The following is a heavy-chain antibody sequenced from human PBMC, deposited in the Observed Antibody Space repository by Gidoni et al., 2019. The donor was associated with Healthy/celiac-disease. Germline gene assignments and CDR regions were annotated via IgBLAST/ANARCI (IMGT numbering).Heavy chain of an antibody. CDR3: ARAEGYCSSTSCYYNLRRYYYGMDV. J-gene: IGHJ6*02. Sequence: QVQLQESGPGLVKPSQTLSLTCTVSGGSISSGDYYWSWIRPPPGKGLEWIGYIYYSGSTYYNPSLKSRVTISVDTSKNQFSLKLSSVTAADTAVYYCARAEGYCSSTSCYYNLRRYYYGMDVWGQGTTVTVSS. V-gene: IGHV4-30-4*01. D-gene: IGHD2-2*01. CDR2: IYYSGST. CDR1: GGSISSGDYY.